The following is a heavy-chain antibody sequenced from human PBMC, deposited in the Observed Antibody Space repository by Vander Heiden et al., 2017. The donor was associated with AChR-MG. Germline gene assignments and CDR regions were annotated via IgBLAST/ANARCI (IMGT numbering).Heavy chain of an antibody. CDR3: ARDHEYSSSSIPHY. V-gene: IGHV3-33*01. CDR1: GCTFSSYG. Sequence: QVQLVESGGGVVQPGRSLRLSFAASGCTFSSYGMHWVRQAPGKGLEWVAVIWYDGSNKYYADSVKGRFTISRDNSKNTLYLQMNSLRAEDTAVYYCARDHEYSSSSIPHYWGQGTLVTVSS. CDR2: IWYDGSNK. J-gene: IGHJ4*02. D-gene: IGHD6-6*01.